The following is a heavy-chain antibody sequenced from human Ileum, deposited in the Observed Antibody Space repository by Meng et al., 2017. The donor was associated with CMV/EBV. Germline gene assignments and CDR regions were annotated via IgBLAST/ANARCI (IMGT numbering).Heavy chain of an antibody. CDR3: ARGRGIVPDSLDV. J-gene: IGHJ6*02. D-gene: IGHD3-10*01. V-gene: IGHV1-18*01. CDR2: INLYNSNI. CDR1: GYTFSTYG. Sequence: ASVLVSCKASGYTFSTYGISWVRQAPGQGLEWVAWINLYNSNIKYAPKFQGRVSVTTDTSTRTAYMELRNLRSDDKAVYYCARGRGIVPDSLDVWGQGTTVTVSS.